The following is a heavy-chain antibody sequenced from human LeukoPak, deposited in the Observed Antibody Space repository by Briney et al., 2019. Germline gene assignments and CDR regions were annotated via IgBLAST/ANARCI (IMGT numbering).Heavy chain of an antibody. CDR3: ARQGVLSGGYVDY. CDR2: ISPDGITT. CDR1: GFTFDNSW. Sequence: GGSLTLSCAASGFTFDNSWIHWVRQGPGRGLVWVSRISPDGITTNYADSVKGRFTTSRDNAMNTLYLQMNSLRAADTAVYYCARQGVLSGGYVDYWGQGTLVTVSS. D-gene: IGHD5-12*01. V-gene: IGHV3-74*01. J-gene: IGHJ4*02.